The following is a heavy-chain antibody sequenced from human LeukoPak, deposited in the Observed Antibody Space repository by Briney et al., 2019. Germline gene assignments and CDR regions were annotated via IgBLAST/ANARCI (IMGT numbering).Heavy chain of an antibody. CDR2: INPSGGST. J-gene: IGHJ4*02. D-gene: IGHD5-12*01. CDR1: GYTFTSYY. CDR3: ARSREATIDY. V-gene: IGHV1-46*01. Sequence: ASAKVSCKASGYTFTSYYMHWVRQAPGQGLEWMGIINPSGGSTRYAQKFQGRVTMTRDTSTSTVYMELSSLRSEDTAVFYCARSREATIDYWGQGTLVTVSS.